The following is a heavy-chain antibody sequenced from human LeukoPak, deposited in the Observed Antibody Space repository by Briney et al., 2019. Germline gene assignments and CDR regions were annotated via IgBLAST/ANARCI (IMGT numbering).Heavy chain of an antibody. J-gene: IGHJ6*03. Sequence: ASVNVSCKASGYTFTSYGISWVRQASGQGLEGMGWISAYNGNTNYAQKLQGRVTMTTDTSTSTAYMGLSSLRSEDTAVYYCAAAGTAMAYMDVWGKGTTVTVSS. CDR1: GYTFTSYG. V-gene: IGHV1-18*01. D-gene: IGHD5-18*01. CDR3: AAAGTAMAYMDV. CDR2: ISAYNGNT.